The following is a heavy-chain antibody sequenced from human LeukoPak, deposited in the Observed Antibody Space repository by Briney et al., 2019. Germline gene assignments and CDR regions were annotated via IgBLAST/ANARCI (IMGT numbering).Heavy chain of an antibody. J-gene: IGHJ4*02. CDR3: AKDGTYYYDSSGYWGYFDY. CDR2: ISYGSSTI. D-gene: IGHD3-22*01. CDR1: GFTFSSYS. V-gene: IGHV3-48*04. Sequence: PGGSLRLSCAASGFTFSSYSMNWARQAPGKGLEWVSYISYGSSTIYYADSVKGRFTISRDNAKNSLYLQMNSLRAEDTALYYCAKDGTYYYDSSGYWGYFDYWGQGTLVTVSS.